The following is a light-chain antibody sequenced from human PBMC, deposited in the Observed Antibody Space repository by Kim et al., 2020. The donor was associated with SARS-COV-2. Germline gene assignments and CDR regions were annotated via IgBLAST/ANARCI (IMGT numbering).Light chain of an antibody. J-gene: IGLJ2*01. CDR3: QSADSSVRWDVV. CDR2: KDS. Sequence: SYELTQPPSVSVSPGQTARITCSGDILSKQYTFWYQQKPGQAPVLMIYKDSERSSGIPERFSGSSSGTTVTLTISGVQAEDEADYYCQSADSSVRWDVVFGGGTKLTVL. V-gene: IGLV3-25*03. CDR1: ILSKQY.